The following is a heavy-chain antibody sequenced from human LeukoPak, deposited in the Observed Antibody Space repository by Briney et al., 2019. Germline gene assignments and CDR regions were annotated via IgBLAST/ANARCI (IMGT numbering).Heavy chain of an antibody. D-gene: IGHD4-17*01. J-gene: IGHJ5*02. CDR3: ARGRGTVTTYPWFDP. CDR2: INHSGST. Sequence: SETLSLTCAVYGGSFSGYYWSWIRQPPGKGLEWIGEINHSGSTNYNPSLKSRVTISVDTSKNQFSLKLSSVTAADTAVFYCARGRGTVTTYPWFDPWGQGALVTVSS. V-gene: IGHV4-34*01. CDR1: GGSFSGYY.